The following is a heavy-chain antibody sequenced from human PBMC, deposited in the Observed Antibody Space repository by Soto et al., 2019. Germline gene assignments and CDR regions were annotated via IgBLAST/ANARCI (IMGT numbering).Heavy chain of an antibody. D-gene: IGHD5-12*01. J-gene: IGHJ6*02. V-gene: IGHV3-30-3*01. CDR2: ISYDGSNK. CDR1: GFTFSSYA. CDR3: ARASVHVDIVATNPYYYYGMDV. Sequence: QVQLVESGGGVVQPGRSLRLSCAASGFTFSSYAMHWVRQAPGKGLEWVAVISYDGSNKYYADSVKGRFTISRDNSKNTLYLQMNSLRAEDTAVYYCARASVHVDIVATNPYYYYGMDVWGQGTTVTVSS.